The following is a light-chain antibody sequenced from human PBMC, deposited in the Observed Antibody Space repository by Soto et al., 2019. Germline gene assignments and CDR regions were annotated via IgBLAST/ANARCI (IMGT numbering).Light chain of an antibody. CDR1: NIGSKN. CDR3: QVWDSSTHV. J-gene: IGLJ1*01. V-gene: IGLV3-9*01. Sequence: SYELTQPLSVSVALGQTARITCGGNNIGSKNVHWHQQKPGQAPVLVIYRDSNRPSGIPERFSGSNSGNTATLTISRAQAGDEADYYCQVWDSSTHVFGTGTKVTVL. CDR2: RDS.